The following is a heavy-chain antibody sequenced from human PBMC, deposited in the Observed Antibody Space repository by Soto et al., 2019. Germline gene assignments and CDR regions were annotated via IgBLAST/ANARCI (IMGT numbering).Heavy chain of an antibody. D-gene: IGHD1-1*01. CDR2: LNGGTGQT. J-gene: IGHJ6*02. CDR1: GWNLITDG. Sequence: CKEYGWNLITDGNSVDPGGPGKILEWMGWLNGGTGQTRYSQRFQDRVIITRDTSASTGYMELSSLRSEDTAVYYCARGKGMEENYVYYGLAIWGQGTTVTVSS. V-gene: IGHV1-3*01. CDR3: ARGKGMEENYVYYGLAI.